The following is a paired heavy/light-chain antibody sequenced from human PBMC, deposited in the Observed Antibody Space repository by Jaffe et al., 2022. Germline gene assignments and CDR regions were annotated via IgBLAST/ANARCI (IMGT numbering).Light chain of an antibody. CDR2: EVN. CDR3: SSCTTSHTLV. CDR1: SGDVGTYNR. Sequence: QSALTQPPSVSGSPGQSVTISCTGTSGDVGTYNRVSWYQQTPGTAPKLMIYEVNNRPSGVPDRFSGSKSGNTASLTISGLQAEDEADYYCSSCTTSHTLVFGGGTKLTVL. J-gene: IGLJ2*01. V-gene: IGLV2-18*02.
Heavy chain of an antibody. Sequence: QVQLQESGPGLVKPSETLSLTCAVFGDSITSDDSISSDYYWAWIRQPPGKGMEWIGSINDRGRTYYNPSLKSRLTISVDTSKNKFSLTLSSVIVADTAIYYCARQIGFGYWYFDLWGRGTLVSVSS. V-gene: IGHV4-39*01. CDR1: GDSITSDDSISSDYY. D-gene: IGHD2-21*01. CDR2: INDRGRT. J-gene: IGHJ2*01. CDR3: ARQIGFGYWYFDL.